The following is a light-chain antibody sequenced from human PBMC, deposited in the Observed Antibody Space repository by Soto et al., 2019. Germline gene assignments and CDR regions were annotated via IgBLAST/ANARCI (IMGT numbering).Light chain of an antibody. CDR3: QQYNRWPWT. CDR2: GAS. J-gene: IGKJ1*01. Sequence: IVVTQSPATLSVSPGERATLSFRASQSVSSNLAWYQQKPGQAPRLLIYGASTRATGFPARFSGSGSGTEFTLTISSLQSEDFAVYYCQQYNRWPWTFGQGTKVDI. CDR1: QSVSSN. V-gene: IGKV3-15*01.